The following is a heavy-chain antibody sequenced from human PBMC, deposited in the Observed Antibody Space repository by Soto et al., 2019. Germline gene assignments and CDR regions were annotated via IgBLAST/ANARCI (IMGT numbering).Heavy chain of an antibody. V-gene: IGHV3-23*01. J-gene: IGHJ3*02. Sequence: GGSLRLSCAASGFTFSSYGMHWVRQAPGKGLEWVSAISGSGGSTYYADSVKGRFTISRDNSKNTLYLQMNSLRAEDTAVYYCATSLDAFDIWGQGTMVTVSS. CDR3: ATSLDAFDI. CDR1: GFTFSSYG. CDR2: ISGSGGST.